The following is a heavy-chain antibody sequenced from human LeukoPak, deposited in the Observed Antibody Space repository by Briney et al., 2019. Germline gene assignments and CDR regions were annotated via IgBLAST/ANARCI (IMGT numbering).Heavy chain of an antibody. CDR3: AREYYYDSSGYSAYFDY. CDR2: IIPIFGTA. D-gene: IGHD3-22*01. V-gene: IGHV1-69*05. J-gene: IGHJ4*02. CDR1: GGTFSSYA. Sequence: SVKVSCKASGGTFSSYAVSWVRQAPGQGLEWMGGIIPIFGTANYAQKFQGRVTITTDESTSTAYMELSSLRSEDTAVYYCAREYYYDSSGYSAYFDYWGQGTLVTVSS.